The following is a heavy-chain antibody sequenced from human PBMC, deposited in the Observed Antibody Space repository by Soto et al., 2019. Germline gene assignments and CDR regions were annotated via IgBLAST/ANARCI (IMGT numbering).Heavy chain of an antibody. J-gene: IGHJ4*02. CDR1: GFTFTTYW. D-gene: IGHD3-16*01. V-gene: IGHV3-7*05. Sequence: PXXSLRLSCEASGFTFTTYWMSWVRQAPGKGLEWVXNIYPXGSEKHYVDSXXGRFTTSXXNARNSLYMQMNSMRTDDTAVYYCAREVGAIKEWGQGTPVTVSS. CDR2: IYPXGSEK. CDR3: AREVGAIKE.